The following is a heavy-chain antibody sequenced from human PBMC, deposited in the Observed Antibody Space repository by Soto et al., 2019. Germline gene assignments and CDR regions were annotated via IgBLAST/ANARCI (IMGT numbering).Heavy chain of an antibody. V-gene: IGHV3-30*14. CDR1: GFTFSSYT. J-gene: IGHJ4*02. D-gene: IGHD6-6*01. CDR3: ARLALAARPGDDY. Sequence: PGGSLRLSCAASGFTFSSYTIHWVRQAPGKGLQWVAVMPYDGSNKFYADSVKGRFTISRDNSKNTLYLQMNSLRAEDTAVYFCARLALAARPGDDYWGQGTLVTVSS. CDR2: MPYDGSNK.